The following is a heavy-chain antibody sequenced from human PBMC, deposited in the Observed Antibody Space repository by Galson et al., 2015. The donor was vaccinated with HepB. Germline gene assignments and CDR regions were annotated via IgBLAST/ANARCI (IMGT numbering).Heavy chain of an antibody. J-gene: IGHJ6*02. D-gene: IGHD5-12*01. CDR1: GYIFTNNG. V-gene: IGHV1-18*01. CDR2: ISAHNDDT. Sequence: SVKVSCKASGYIFTNNGISWVRQAPGQGLEWMGWISAHNDDTNYAQRLQGRVSMTKDTSTGTAYMELRSLRSDDTAVYYCARAIVRGLMATIGGMDVWGQGTTVTVSS. CDR3: ARAIVRGLMATIGGMDV.